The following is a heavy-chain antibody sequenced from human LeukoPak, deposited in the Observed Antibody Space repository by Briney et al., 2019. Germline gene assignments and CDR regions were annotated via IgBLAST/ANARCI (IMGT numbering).Heavy chain of an antibody. V-gene: IGHV3-74*01. D-gene: IGHD2-15*01. CDR3: SRGYSGGFDY. Sequence: GGSLRLSCAASGFTFSNYWMHWVRHAPGKGLVWVSGINSDGTSPIYADSVKGRFTISRDNAKKTLYLQMNSLRAEDTAVYYCSRGYSGGFDYWGQGTLVTVSS. CDR2: INSDGTSP. CDR1: GFTFSNYW. J-gene: IGHJ4*02.